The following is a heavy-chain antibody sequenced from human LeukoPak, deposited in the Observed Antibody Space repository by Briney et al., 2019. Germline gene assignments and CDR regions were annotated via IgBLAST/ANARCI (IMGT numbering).Heavy chain of an antibody. Sequence: SVKVSCKASGGTFSSYAISWVRQAPGQGLEWMGGIIPIFGTANYAQKFQGRVTITTDESTSTAYMELSSLRSEDTAVYYRARCDCSSTSCYTFDYWGQGTLVTVSS. D-gene: IGHD2-2*02. CDR2: IIPIFGTA. CDR1: GGTFSSYA. CDR3: ARCDCSSTSCYTFDY. V-gene: IGHV1-69*05. J-gene: IGHJ4*02.